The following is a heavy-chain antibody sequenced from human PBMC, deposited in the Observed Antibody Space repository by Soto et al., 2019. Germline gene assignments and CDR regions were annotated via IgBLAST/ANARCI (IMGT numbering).Heavy chain of an antibody. Sequence: SVKVPSKASGYTFTNSGITWVRQATGEGLEWMGWISGYNGQTNYPKKGQGRVTMTTDTSTSTAYMELRSLRSDDTDEFYCARSPAATVISWLDPWGQGTLVTVSS. CDR2: ISGYNGQT. J-gene: IGHJ5*02. D-gene: IGHD6-13*01. CDR1: GYTFTNSG. V-gene: IGHV1-18*04. CDR3: ARSPAATVISWLDP.